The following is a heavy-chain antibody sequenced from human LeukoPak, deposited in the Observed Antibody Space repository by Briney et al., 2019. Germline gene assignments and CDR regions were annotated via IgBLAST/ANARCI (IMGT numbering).Heavy chain of an antibody. Sequence: SETLSLTCAVYGGSFSGYYWSWIRQPPGKGLEWIGEINHSGSTNYNPSLKSRVTISVDTSKNQFSLKLSSVTAADTAVYYCAIQKPRGDAFDIWGQGTMVSVSS. J-gene: IGHJ3*02. CDR1: GGSFSGYY. D-gene: IGHD3-10*01. CDR3: AIQKPRGDAFDI. V-gene: IGHV4-34*01. CDR2: INHSGST.